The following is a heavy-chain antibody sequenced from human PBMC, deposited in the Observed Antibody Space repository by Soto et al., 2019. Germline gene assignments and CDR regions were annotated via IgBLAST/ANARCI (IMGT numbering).Heavy chain of an antibody. CDR3: ARQWGDSSWPDY. Sequence: GESLKISCKGSGYIFTSYWIGWVRQMPGKGLESMAIIYPGDSDIRYSPSFQGQVSISVDKSITTAYLQWNSLKASDTAIYYCARQWGDSSWPDYWGQGTLVTVSA. J-gene: IGHJ4*02. D-gene: IGHD6-13*01. V-gene: IGHV5-51*01. CDR2: IYPGDSDI. CDR1: GYIFTSYW.